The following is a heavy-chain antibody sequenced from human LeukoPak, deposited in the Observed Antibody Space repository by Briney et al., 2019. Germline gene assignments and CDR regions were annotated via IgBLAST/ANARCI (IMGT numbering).Heavy chain of an antibody. J-gene: IGHJ4*02. D-gene: IGHD6-13*01. CDR2: IYYSGST. CDR1: GGSISSSRYY. Sequence: TSETLSLTCTVSGGSISSSRYYWGWIRQPPGKGLEWIGSIYYSGSTYYNPSLKSRVTISVDTSKNQFSLKLSSVTAADTAVYYCARLGIAAAGTRGQIDYWGQGTLLTVSS. V-gene: IGHV4-39*01. CDR3: ARLGIAAAGTRGQIDY.